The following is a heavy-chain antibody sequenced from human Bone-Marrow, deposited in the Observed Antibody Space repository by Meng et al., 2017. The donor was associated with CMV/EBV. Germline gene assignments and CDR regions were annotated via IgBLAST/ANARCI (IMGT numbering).Heavy chain of an antibody. V-gene: IGHV3-21*01. CDR1: GFTFSSYW. J-gene: IGHJ4*02. CDR2: ISSSSSYI. Sequence: GSLRLSCAASGFTFSSYWMSWVRQAPGKGLEWVSSISSSSSYIYYADSVKGRFTISRDNAKNSLYLQMNSLRAEDTAVYYCARKIYYGSGSYPDYWGQGTLVTVSS. CDR3: ARKIYYGSGSYPDY. D-gene: IGHD3-10*01.